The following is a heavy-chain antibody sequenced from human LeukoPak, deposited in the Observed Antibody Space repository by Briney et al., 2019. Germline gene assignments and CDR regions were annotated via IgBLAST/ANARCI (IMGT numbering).Heavy chain of an antibody. CDR3: ATGGNVLYYMDV. D-gene: IGHD4-23*01. J-gene: IGHJ6*03. V-gene: IGHV1-24*01. CDR1: GYTLTELS. Sequence: ASVKVSCKVSGYTLTELSMHWVRQAPGKGLEWMGGFDPEDGETIYEQKFQGGVTMTEDTSTDTAYMELSRLRSEDTAVYYCATGGNVLYYMDVWGKGTTVTVSS. CDR2: FDPEDGET.